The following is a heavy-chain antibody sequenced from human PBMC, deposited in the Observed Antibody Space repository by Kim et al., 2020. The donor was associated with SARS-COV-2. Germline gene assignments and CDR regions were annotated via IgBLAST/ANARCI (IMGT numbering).Heavy chain of an antibody. Sequence: TKYAQRFEGRVTMTSDTSITTAYMEVSGLRYDDTAVYYCARSVASSPHDHWGQGTLVTVSS. V-gene: IGHV1-2*02. J-gene: IGHJ5*02. CDR3: ARSVASSPHDH. CDR2: T. D-gene: IGHD6-19*01.